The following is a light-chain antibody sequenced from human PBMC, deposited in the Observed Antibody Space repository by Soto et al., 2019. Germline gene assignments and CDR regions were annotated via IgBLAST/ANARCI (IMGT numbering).Light chain of an antibody. J-gene: IGLJ3*02. V-gene: IGLV2-14*01. CDR3: SSYTIRRSWV. Sequence: QSVLTQPASVTGSPGQSITISCTGTTSDINYDHVSWYQQYPGTAPKLIINEVTNRPSGVSYRFSGSRSGNMASLTISGLRPEDEADYYCSSYTIRRSWVFGGGTKLTVL. CDR1: TSDINYDH. CDR2: EVT.